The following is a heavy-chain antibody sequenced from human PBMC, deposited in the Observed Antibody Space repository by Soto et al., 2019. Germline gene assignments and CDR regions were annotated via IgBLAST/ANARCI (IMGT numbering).Heavy chain of an antibody. CDR1: GFTFSSYS. CDR3: ARKGVAFDY. V-gene: IGHV3-48*02. D-gene: IGHD3-3*01. CDR2: ISTTSSSI. Sequence: GGSLRLSCAASGFTFSSYSMNWVRQAPGKGLEWISYISTTSSSIHYADSVKGRFTISRDNAKNSLFLQMNSLRDEDTAVYYCARKGVAFDYWGQGALVTVSS. J-gene: IGHJ4*02.